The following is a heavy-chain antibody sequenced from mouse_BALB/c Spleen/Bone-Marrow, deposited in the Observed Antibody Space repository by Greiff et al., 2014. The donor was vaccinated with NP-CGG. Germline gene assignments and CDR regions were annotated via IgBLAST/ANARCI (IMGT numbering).Heavy chain of an antibody. CDR1: GFNIKDTY. CDR3: ARRGDGYYAWFAY. J-gene: IGHJ3*01. D-gene: IGHD2-3*01. V-gene: IGHV14-3*02. CDR2: IDPANGNT. Sequence: EVQVVESGAELVKPGASVKLSCTASGFNIKDTYMHWVKQRPEQGLEWIGRIDPANGNTKYDPKFQGKANITADTSSNTAYLQLSSLTSEDTAVYYCARRGDGYYAWFAYWGQGTLVTVSA.